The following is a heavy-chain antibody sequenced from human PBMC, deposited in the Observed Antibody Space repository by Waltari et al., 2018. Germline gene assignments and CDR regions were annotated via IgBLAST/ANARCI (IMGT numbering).Heavy chain of an antibody. Sequence: QFQLQESGPGLGEPSGNLSLTCAVSGDSMRRTNCWSWVRQSPQKGLEWIGQVHHSGKINYNPSFASRVTISGDTSNNQFSLMVTSATAADTAVYYCARDRGRGLYLDTWGPGILVTVSP. V-gene: IGHV4-4*02. J-gene: IGHJ5*02. D-gene: IGHD2-15*01. CDR2: VHHSGKI. CDR3: ARDRGRGLYLDT. CDR1: GDSMRRTNC.